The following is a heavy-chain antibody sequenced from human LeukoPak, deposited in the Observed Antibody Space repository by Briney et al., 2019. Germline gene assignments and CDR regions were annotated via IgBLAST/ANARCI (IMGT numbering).Heavy chain of an antibody. CDR3: ASRGGYSSSSPLDC. CDR1: GYTFTSYG. J-gene: IGHJ4*02. CDR2: ISAYNGNT. Sequence: ASVTVSCTASGYTFTSYGISWVRHAPGQGLEWMGWISAYNGNTNYAQKPQGRVTMTTDTSTSTAYMELRSLRSDDTGVYYCASRGGYSSSSPLDCWGQGTLVTVSS. D-gene: IGHD6-6*01. V-gene: IGHV1-18*01.